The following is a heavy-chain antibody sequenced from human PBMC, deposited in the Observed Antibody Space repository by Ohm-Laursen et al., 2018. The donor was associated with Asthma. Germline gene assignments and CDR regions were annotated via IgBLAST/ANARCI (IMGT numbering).Heavy chain of an antibody. CDR3: ARNCGGDCPYWYFDL. CDR1: GFTFSSYG. Sequence: SLRLSCAASGFTFSSYGMHWVRQAPGKGLEWVAVISYDGSNKYYADSVKGRFTISRDNSKNTLYLQMNSLRAEDTAVYYCARNCGGDCPYWYFDLWGRGTLVTVSS. J-gene: IGHJ2*01. D-gene: IGHD2-21*01. V-gene: IGHV3-30*03. CDR2: ISYDGSNK.